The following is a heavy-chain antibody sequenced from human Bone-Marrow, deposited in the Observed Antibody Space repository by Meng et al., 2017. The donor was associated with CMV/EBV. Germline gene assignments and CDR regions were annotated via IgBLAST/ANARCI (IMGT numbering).Heavy chain of an antibody. Sequence: GESLKISCAASGFTFSDYYMTWIRQAPGKGLEWVSYITNSGNGMDYTDSVKGRFTISRDNAKNSLYLQMNSLRAEDTALYYCARGGYCSSISCYAGAGDYYGMDVCGQGTTVTVSS. CDR3: ARGGYCSSISCYAGAGDYYGMDV. D-gene: IGHD2-2*01. CDR1: GFTFSDYY. CDR2: ITNSGNGM. V-gene: IGHV3-11*01. J-gene: IGHJ6*02.